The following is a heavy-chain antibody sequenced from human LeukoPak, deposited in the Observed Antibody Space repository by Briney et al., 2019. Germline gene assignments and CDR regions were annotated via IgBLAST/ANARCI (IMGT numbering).Heavy chain of an antibody. CDR3: ARVRTTLYGSGYHYFDY. CDR2: TYYSGST. Sequence: SQTLSLTCTVSGGSISSGDYYWSWIRQPPGKGLEWIGYTYYSGSTYYNPSLKSRVTISVDTSKNQFSLKLSSVTAADTAVYYCARVRTTLYGSGYHYFDYWGQGTLVTVSS. J-gene: IGHJ4*02. CDR1: GGSISSGDYY. V-gene: IGHV4-30-4*01. D-gene: IGHD2-15*01.